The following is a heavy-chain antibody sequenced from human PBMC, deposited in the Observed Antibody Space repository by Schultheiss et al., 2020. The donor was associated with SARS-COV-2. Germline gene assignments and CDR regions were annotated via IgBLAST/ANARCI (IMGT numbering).Heavy chain of an antibody. CDR1: GYTFSDHY. CDR3: AREGRGYSGYDYVWYYYYGMDV. D-gene: IGHD5-12*01. Sequence: SVKVSCKASGYTFSDHYVHWVRQAPGQGLEWMGGIIPIFGTANYAQKFQGRVTITADKSTSTAYMELSSLRSEDTAVYYCAREGRGYSGYDYVWYYYYGMDVWGQGTTVTVSS. V-gene: IGHV1-69*06. J-gene: IGHJ6*02. CDR2: IIPIFGTA.